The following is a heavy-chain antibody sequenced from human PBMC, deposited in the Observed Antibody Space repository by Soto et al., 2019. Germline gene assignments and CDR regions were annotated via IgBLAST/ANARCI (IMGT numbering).Heavy chain of an antibody. CDR1: GFTFSTYA. V-gene: IGHV3-23*01. J-gene: IGHJ4*02. CDR3: DKRPIVRETQIDS. CDR2: ISAGGGST. D-gene: IGHD1-26*01. Sequence: GGSLRLSCAASGFTFSTYAMSWVRQASGKGLEWVSAISAGGGSTFYADSVKGRFTISRDNSMNTLYLKMNSLRAEDTAVYYCDKRPIVRETQIDSWCQGILVTVS.